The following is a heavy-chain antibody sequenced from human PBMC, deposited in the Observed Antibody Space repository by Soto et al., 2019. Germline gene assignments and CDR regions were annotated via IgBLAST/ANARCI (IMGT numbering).Heavy chain of an antibody. Sequence: QVQVVQSGAEVKKPGSSVKISCKASGRIFSSFPTSWVRQVPGQGLEWMGGVISASGSVTYAPKFQGRVTMTEVNSAGIGYMELTSLTSDDTAIYYCARVGSRDAYHYVLDQWGQGPMVTVSS. D-gene: IGHD3-10*02. J-gene: IGHJ3*01. V-gene: IGHV1-69*06. CDR3: ARVGSRDAYHYVLDQ. CDR1: GRIFSSFP. CDR2: VISASGSV.